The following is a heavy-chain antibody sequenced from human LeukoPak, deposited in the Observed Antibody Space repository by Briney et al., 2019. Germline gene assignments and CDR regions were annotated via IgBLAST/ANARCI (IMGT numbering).Heavy chain of an antibody. D-gene: IGHD2-2*01. V-gene: IGHV3-7*01. CDR3: AKDRFGCSSTSCYSLDY. J-gene: IGHJ4*02. CDR2: IKQDGREK. Sequence: GGSLRLSCAASGFTFSNYWMSWVRQAPGKGLEGVANIKQDGREKYYVDSVKGGFTISRDNAKNTLYLQMNSLRAEDTAVYYCAKDRFGCSSTSCYSLDYWGQGTLVTVSS. CDR1: GFTFSNYW.